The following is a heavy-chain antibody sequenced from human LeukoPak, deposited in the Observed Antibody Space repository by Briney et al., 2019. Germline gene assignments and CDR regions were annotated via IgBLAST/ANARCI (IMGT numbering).Heavy chain of an antibody. V-gene: IGHV3-23*01. CDR3: TRTRWTSGYYFDY. J-gene: IGHJ4*02. D-gene: IGHD3-22*01. CDR2: ISGSGSST. CDR1: GFTFNNYD. Sequence: GVSLRLSCAGSGFTFNNYDMGWVRQAPGQGREWVSAISGSGSSTYYTDPVKGRFTISRDNSKNTLFLQMNSLRVEDTAVYYCTRTRWTSGYYFDYWGQGTLVTVSS.